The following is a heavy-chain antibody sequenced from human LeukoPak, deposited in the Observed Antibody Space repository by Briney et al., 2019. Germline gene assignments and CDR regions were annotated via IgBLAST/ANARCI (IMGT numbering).Heavy chain of an antibody. CDR3: ARDAGGSSWYGFDY. D-gene: IGHD6-13*01. CDR1: GGSISSGGYS. V-gene: IGHV4-30-2*01. CDR2: IYHSGST. J-gene: IGHJ4*02. Sequence: PSETLSLTCAVSGGSISSGGYSWSWIRQPPGKGLEWIGYIYHSGSTYYNPSLKSRVTISVDRSKNQFSLKLSSVTAADTAVYYCARDAGGSSWYGFDYWGQGTLVTVSS.